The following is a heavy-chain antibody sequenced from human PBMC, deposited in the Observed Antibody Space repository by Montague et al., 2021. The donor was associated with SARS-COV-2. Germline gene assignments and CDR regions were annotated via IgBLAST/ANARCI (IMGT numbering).Heavy chain of an antibody. D-gene: IGHD6-19*01. J-gene: IGHJ5*02. CDR2: IYWNDDK. V-gene: IGHV2-5*01. CDR1: GFSLDSRGVG. CDR3: AHRGIAVAGPGFDP. Sequence: VKPTQTLTLTCTFSGFSLDSRGVGVGWIRQPPGKALECLALIYWNDDKRYSPSLKTRLTVTKDTSKNQVVLTMTNMDPVDTATYYCAHRGIAVAGPGFDPWGQGTLVTASS.